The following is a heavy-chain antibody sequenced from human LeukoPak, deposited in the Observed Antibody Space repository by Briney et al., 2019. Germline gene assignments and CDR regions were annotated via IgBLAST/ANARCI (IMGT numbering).Heavy chain of an antibody. D-gene: IGHD3-16*01. CDR2: TYYRSKCNN. CDR1: GDSLSSNSAT. Sequence: SQTLSLTCAISGDSLSSNSATWNWVRQSPSRGLEWLGRTYYRSKCNNDYAVSVKGRVTINPDASKQQFSLQLNSVTPEDTAMYYCARGNGYPFDYWGQGTLVTVSS. V-gene: IGHV6-1*01. CDR3: ARGNGYPFDY. J-gene: IGHJ4*02.